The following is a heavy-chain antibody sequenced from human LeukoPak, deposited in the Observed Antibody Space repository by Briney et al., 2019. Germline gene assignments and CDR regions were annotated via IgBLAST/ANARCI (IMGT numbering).Heavy chain of an antibody. V-gene: IGHV4-34*01. CDR3: ARRNCGGDCYSSRYFDY. D-gene: IGHD2-21*02. CDR1: GGSFSGYY. CDR2: INHSGST. Sequence: SETLSLTCPVYGGSFSGYYWSWIRQPPGKGLGWIGEINHSGSTNYNPSLKSRVTISVDTSKNQFSLKLSSVTAADTAAYYCARRNCGGDCYSSRYFDYWGQGTLVTVSS. J-gene: IGHJ4*02.